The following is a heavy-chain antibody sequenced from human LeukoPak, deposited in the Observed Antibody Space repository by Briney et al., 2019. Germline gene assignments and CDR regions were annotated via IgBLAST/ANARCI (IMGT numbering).Heavy chain of an antibody. CDR1: GFTFSTYG. CDR3: AKASDTPMVTMGVFGY. V-gene: IGHV3-48*01. Sequence: GGSLRLSCAASGFTFSTYGMTWVRQAPGKGLEWISYISSSSDSIKYADSVKGRFTSSRDNSKNILYLQMNSLRAEDTAVYYCAKASDTPMVTMGVFGYWGQGTLVTVSS. D-gene: IGHD5-18*01. J-gene: IGHJ4*02. CDR2: ISSSSDSI.